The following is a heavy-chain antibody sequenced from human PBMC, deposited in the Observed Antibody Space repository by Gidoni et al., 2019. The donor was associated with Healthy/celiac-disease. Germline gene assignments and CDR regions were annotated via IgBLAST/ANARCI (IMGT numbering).Heavy chain of an antibody. J-gene: IGHJ3*02. CDR3: ARSRDYFGSGSYYPNAFDI. V-gene: IGHV4-39*01. Sequence: QLQLQESGPGLVKPSETLSLTCTVSGGSIRSRNYYWGWIRQPPRKGLEWIGSIYYSGSAYYNPSLKSRVTISVDTSKNQFSLKLSSVTAADTAMYYCARSRDYFGSGSYYPNAFDIWGQGTMVTVSS. CDR2: IYYSGSA. D-gene: IGHD3-10*01. CDR1: GGSIRSRNYY.